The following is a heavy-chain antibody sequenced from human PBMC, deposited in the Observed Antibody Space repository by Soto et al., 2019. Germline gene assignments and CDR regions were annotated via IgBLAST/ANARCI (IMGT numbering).Heavy chain of an antibody. CDR3: ARGNGSKVLDH. CDR1: GDSIRSLGYS. CDR2: VYPSGAT. Sequence: LSLTCSVSGDSIRSLGYSWDWIHQAPGRGLEWIGYVYPSGATYYNPSFRGRLTLSIDRSKNQFSLKLTSVTAADTAVYYCARGNGSKVLDHWGQGTRVTVSS. V-gene: IGHV4-30-2*01. D-gene: IGHD6-13*01. J-gene: IGHJ4*02.